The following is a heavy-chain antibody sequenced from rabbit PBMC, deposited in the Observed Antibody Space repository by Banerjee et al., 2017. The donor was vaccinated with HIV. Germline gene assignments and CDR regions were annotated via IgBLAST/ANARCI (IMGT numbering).Heavy chain of an antibody. CDR3: ARDAGYAGYGYATGFDL. CDR1: GFSFSSSFH. D-gene: IGHD6-1*01. V-gene: IGHV1S40*01. Sequence: QSLEESGGDLVKPGASLTLTCTASGFSFSSSFHMCWVRQAPGKGLEWIACIYAGSSGDTYYVSWAKGRFTISKTSSTTVTLQMTSLTAADTATYFCARDAGYAGYGYATGFDLWGPGTLVPVS. CDR2: IYAGSSGDT. J-gene: IGHJ4*01.